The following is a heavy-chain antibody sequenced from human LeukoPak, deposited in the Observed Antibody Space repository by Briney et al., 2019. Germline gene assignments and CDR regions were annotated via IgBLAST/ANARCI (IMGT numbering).Heavy chain of an antibody. J-gene: IGHJ4*02. CDR3: AKDLDYYDSSGYSFDY. D-gene: IGHD3-22*01. V-gene: IGHV3-30*18. CDR2: ISYDGSNK. Sequence: PGGSLRLSCAASGFTFSSYGMHWVRQAPGKGLEWVAVISYDGSNKYYADSVKGRFTISRDNSKNTLCLQMNSLRAEDTAVYYCAKDLDYYDSSGYSFDYWGQGTLVTVSS. CDR1: GFTFSSYG.